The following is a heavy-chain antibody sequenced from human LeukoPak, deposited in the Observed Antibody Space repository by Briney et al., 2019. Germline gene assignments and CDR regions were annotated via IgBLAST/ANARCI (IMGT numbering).Heavy chain of an antibody. Sequence: SETLSLTCTVSGGSISSYYWSWIRQPPGKGLEWIGYIYYSGSTNYNPSLKSRVTISVDTSKNQFSLKLSSVTAADTAVYYCARWTLISKSGYDAFDIWGQGTMVTVSS. V-gene: IGHV4-59*12. CDR1: GGSISSYY. CDR2: IYYSGST. CDR3: ARWTLISKSGYDAFDI. D-gene: IGHD3/OR15-3a*01. J-gene: IGHJ3*02.